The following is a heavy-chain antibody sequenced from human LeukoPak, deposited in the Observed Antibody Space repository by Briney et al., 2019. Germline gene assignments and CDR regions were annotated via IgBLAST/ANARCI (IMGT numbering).Heavy chain of an antibody. V-gene: IGHV3-23*01. D-gene: IGHD6-19*01. CDR1: GFTVSSNY. CDR2: ISKRGGST. Sequence: TGGSLRLSCAASGFTVSSNYMSWVRQAPGKGLEWVSSISKRGGSTYYADSVKGRFTISRDSSKNTLHLQMNTLRAEDTAVYYCAKVKGGSGPFDDWGQGTLVTVSS. J-gene: IGHJ4*02. CDR3: AKVKGGSGPFDD.